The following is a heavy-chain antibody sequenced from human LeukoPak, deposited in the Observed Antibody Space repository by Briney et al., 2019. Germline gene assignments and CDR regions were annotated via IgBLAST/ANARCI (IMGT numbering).Heavy chain of an antibody. D-gene: IGHD4-17*01. CDR2: IYSTGST. Sequence: SQTLSLTCTVSGGSVSTAGYYWSWIRQHPGKGLEWIGYIYSTGSTYYNPSLESRVTISIDTSKNQFSLKLNSVTAADTAVYYCARDGLGDYDLFDPWGQGTLVTVSS. V-gene: IGHV4-31*03. J-gene: IGHJ5*02. CDR3: ARDGLGDYDLFDP. CDR1: GGSVSTAGYY.